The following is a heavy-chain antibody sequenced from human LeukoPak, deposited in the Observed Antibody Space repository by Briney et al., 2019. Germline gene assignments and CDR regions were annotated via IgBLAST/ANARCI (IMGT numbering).Heavy chain of an antibody. V-gene: IGHV1-2*02. Sequence: ASVKVSCKASGYTFTGYYMHWVRQAPGQGLEWMGWINPNSGGTNYAQKFQGRVTMTEDTSTDTAYMELSSLRSEDTAVYYCATAPYDSSGYYYEFWGQGTTVTVSS. CDR2: INPNSGGT. D-gene: IGHD3-22*01. CDR3: ATAPYDSSGYYYEF. J-gene: IGHJ6*02. CDR1: GYTFTGYY.